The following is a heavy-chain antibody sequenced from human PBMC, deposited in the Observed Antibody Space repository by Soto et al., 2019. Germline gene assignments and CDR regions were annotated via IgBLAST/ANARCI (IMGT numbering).Heavy chain of an antibody. Sequence: GGSLRLSCTPSGFTFSRYWMHWVRQAPGKGLVWVSRIHGDGNSTAYAGSVKGRFTISRDNAKKTVFLQMNSLRAEDTAVYYCARETRHCTTTSCHIVYWGQGTLVTVSS. CDR2: IHGDGNST. D-gene: IGHD2-2*02. J-gene: IGHJ4*02. V-gene: IGHV3-74*01. CDR3: ARETRHCTTTSCHIVY. CDR1: GFTFSRYW.